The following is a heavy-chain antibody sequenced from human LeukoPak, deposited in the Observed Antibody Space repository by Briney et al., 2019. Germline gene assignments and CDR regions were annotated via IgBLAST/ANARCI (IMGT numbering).Heavy chain of an antibody. CDR1: GFTFSSYG. J-gene: IGHJ4*02. CDR2: ISYDGSNK. Sequence: GGSLRLSCAASGFTFSSYGMHWVRQAPGKGLEWVAVISYDGSNKYYADSVKGRFTISRDNSKNTLYLQMNSLRAEDTAVYYCAKDNAVPGGGYRNNYYDSSGPMYFDYWGQGTLVTVSS. V-gene: IGHV3-30*18. CDR3: AKDNAVPGGGYRNNYYDSSGPMYFDY. D-gene: IGHD3-22*01.